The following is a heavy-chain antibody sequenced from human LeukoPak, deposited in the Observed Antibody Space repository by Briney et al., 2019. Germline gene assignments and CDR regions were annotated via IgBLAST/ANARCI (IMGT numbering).Heavy chain of an antibody. CDR2: FDPEDGET. CDR3: ARVPRGVRGVISSKEYYFDY. CDR1: GYTLNELS. D-gene: IGHD3-10*01. J-gene: IGHJ4*02. Sequence: GASVKVSCKVSGYTLNELSMHWVRQARGKGLEWMGGFDPEDGETIYAQKFQGRVTMTEDTSTDTAYMELSSLRSEDTAVYYCARVPRGVRGVISSKEYYFDYWGQGTLVTVSS. V-gene: IGHV1-24*01.